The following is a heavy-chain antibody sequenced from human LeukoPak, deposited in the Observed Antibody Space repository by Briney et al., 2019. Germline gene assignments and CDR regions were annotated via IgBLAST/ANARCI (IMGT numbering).Heavy chain of an antibody. D-gene: IGHD2-15*01. Sequence: ASVKVSCKASGYTFTGYYMHWVRQAPGQGLEWMGRINPNSGGTNYAQKFQGGVTMTRDTSISTAYMELSRLRSDDTAVYYCARGRVVAAPDHPDYWGQGTLVTVSS. CDR2: INPNSGGT. CDR3: ARGRVVAAPDHPDY. CDR1: GYTFTGYY. J-gene: IGHJ4*02. V-gene: IGHV1-2*06.